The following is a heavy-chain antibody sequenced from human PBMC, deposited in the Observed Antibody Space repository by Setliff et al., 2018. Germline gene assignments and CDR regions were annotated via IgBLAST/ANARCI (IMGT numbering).Heavy chain of an antibody. CDR1: GYPFTNYG. D-gene: IGHD3-9*01. J-gene: IGHJ6*03. Sequence: ASVKVSCKASGYPFTNYGITWVRQAPGQGLEYMGWINPNSGGTNYAPKFQGRVTMTRDTSISTVYMEVSRLRSDDTAVYFCARDGDILTTYYIYYYYMDVWGKGTTVTVSS. CDR2: INPNSGGT. V-gene: IGHV1-2*02. CDR3: ARDGDILTTYYIYYYYMDV.